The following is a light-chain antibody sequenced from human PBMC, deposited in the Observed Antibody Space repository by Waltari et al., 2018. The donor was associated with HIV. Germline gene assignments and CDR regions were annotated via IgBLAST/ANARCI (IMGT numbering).Light chain of an antibody. Sequence: QSALTQPRSMSGSPGQSVTISCTGTSSDVGGYNYVSWYQQHPGKAPKLMIFDVNKLPSGVPNRCSGSKSGKTASLTSSGLQAVDEADYYCCSYADKYTWVFGGGTKLAVL. CDR1: SSDVGGYNY. CDR2: DVN. J-gene: IGLJ3*02. V-gene: IGLV2-11*01. CDR3: CSYADKYTWV.